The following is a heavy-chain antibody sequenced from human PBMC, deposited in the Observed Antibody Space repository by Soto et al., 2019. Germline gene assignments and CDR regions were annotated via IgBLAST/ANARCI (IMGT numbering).Heavy chain of an antibody. CDR1: GYSFTSYW. CDR2: IYPGDSDT. V-gene: IGHV5-51*01. D-gene: IGHD1-7*01. Sequence: LGESLKISCKGSGYSFTSYWIGWVRQMPGEGLEWMGIIYPGDSDTRYSPSFQGQVTISADKSISTAYLQWSSLKASDTAMYYCARVRELELRGYWFDPWGQGTLVTVSS. CDR3: ARVRELELRGYWFDP. J-gene: IGHJ5*02.